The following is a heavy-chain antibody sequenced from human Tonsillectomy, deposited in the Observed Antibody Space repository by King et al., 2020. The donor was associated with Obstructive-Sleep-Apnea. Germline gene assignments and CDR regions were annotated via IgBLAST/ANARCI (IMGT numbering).Heavy chain of an antibody. D-gene: IGHD3-3*01. V-gene: IGHV3-11*06. CDR3: ARGGWSGYYTRQLDY. CDR1: GFPFSDYY. Sequence: VQLVESGGGLGTPGGSLRLSCAASGFPFSDYYMNWIRQAPGKGLEWLSYISSSSSYTNYADSVKGQLTISRDNARKSLYLQMNNLRVEDTAVYYCARGGWSGYYTRQLDYWGQGTLVTVSS. J-gene: IGHJ4*02. CDR2: ISSSSSYT.